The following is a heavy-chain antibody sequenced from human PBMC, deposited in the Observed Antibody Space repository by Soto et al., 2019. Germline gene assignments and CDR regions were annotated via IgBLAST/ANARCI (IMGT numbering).Heavy chain of an antibody. D-gene: IGHD4-4*01. J-gene: IGHJ5*02. CDR2: ISYDGSNK. CDR1: GFTFSSYG. CDR3: AKGSNYGGFDP. V-gene: IGHV3-30*18. Sequence: QVQLVESGGGVVQPGRSLRLSCAASGFTFSSYGMHWVRQAPGKGLEWVAVISYDGSNKYYADSVKGRFTISRDNSKNTLYLQMNSLRAEDTAVYYCAKGSNYGGFDPWGQGTLVTVSS.